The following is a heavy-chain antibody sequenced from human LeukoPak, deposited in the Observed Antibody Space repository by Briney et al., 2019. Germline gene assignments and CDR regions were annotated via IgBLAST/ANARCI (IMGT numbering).Heavy chain of an antibody. CDR2: ISGSGGST. Sequence: AGGSLRLSCAASGFTFSSYAMSWVRQAPGKGLEWVSAISGSGGSTYYADSVKGRFTISRDNSKNTLYLQMNSLRAEDTAVYYCAKSESGYPLLFDYWGQGTLVTVSS. V-gene: IGHV3-23*01. D-gene: IGHD3-3*01. CDR1: GFTFSSYA. CDR3: AKSESGYPLLFDY. J-gene: IGHJ4*02.